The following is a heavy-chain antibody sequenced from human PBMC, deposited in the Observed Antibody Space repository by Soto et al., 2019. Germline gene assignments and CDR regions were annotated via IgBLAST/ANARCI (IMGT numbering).Heavy chain of an antibody. V-gene: IGHV1-69*06. D-gene: IGHD6-6*01. CDR1: GGTFSSYA. Sequence: QVQLVQSGAEVKKPGSSVKVSCKASGGTFSSYAISWVRQAPGQGLEWMGGIIPIFGTANYAQKFQGRVTITADKSTSTAYMELSSLRSEDTAVYYCASAKGSGIAARPRGRWWFDPWGQGTLVTVSS. J-gene: IGHJ5*02. CDR3: ASAKGSGIAARPRGRWWFDP. CDR2: IIPIFGTA.